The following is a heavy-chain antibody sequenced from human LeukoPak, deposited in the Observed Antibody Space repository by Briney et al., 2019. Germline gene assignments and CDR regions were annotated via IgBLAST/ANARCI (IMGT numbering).Heavy chain of an antibody. CDR1: GFTFSSYV. CDR3: TRDGGATTDFDY. D-gene: IGHD3-16*01. Sequence: GGSLRLSCAASGFTFSSYVMSWVRQAPGKGLEWVSSISNSGGSTYYADSVEGRFTISRDNSKNTLYLQMNSLRVEDTGVYYCTRDGGATTDFDYWGQGTLVTVSS. V-gene: IGHV3-23*01. J-gene: IGHJ4*02. CDR2: ISNSGGST.